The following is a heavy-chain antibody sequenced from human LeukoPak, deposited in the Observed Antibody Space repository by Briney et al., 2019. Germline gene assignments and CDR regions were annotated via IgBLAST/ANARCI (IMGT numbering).Heavy chain of an antibody. CDR1: GFTFSSYG. D-gene: IGHD3-16*01. V-gene: IGHV3-30*03. CDR2: ISYDGSNK. J-gene: IGHJ6*02. CDR3: ARDLEVTDRGDNYGMDV. Sequence: GGSLRLSCGASGFTFSSYGMHGVRRAPGRGLERVAVISYDGSNKNYADSAKGRFTISRDNSKNTLYLHMNSLRAEDTAVYYCARDLEVTDRGDNYGMDVWGQGTTVTVSS.